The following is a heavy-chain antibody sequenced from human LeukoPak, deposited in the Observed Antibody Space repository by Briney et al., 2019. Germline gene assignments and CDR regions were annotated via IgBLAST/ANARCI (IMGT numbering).Heavy chain of an antibody. CDR1: GFIFRDYW. D-gene: IGHD3-22*01. Sequence: PGGSLRLSCAASGFIFRDYWMSWVRQAPGKGLEWIGRISSSGSTNYNPSLKSRVTISVDTSKNQFSLKLSSVTAADTAVYFCARGPYSYDSSGAFDIWGQGTMVTVSS. CDR2: ISSSGST. CDR3: ARGPYSYDSSGAFDI. V-gene: IGHV4-4*08. J-gene: IGHJ3*02.